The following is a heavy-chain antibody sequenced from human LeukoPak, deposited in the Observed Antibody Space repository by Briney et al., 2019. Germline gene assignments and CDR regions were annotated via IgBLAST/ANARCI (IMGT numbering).Heavy chain of an antibody. CDR3: CGDQYAGYSSSGGYYYYMDV. V-gene: IGHV4-4*07. Sequence: SATLTLTCNASGDTISSYYWSWIRQPAGKGLEWIGRIYTSGGTKYNPSLNSRVTMSVDNSKNHFSLKVNSSTASDNAVVYYCGDQYAGYSSSGGYYYYMDVWGKGTTVTVSS. J-gene: IGHJ6*03. D-gene: IGHD6-13*01. CDR2: IYTSGGT. CDR1: GDTISSYY.